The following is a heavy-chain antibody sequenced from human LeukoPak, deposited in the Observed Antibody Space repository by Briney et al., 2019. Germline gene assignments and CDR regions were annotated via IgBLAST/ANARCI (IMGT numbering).Heavy chain of an antibody. CDR3: ARGRIRLKAIVVVVAATPQGFDP. Sequence: SETLSLTCAVYGGSFSGYYWSWIRQPPGKGLEWIGEINHSGSTNYNPSLKSRVTISVDTSKNQFSLKLSSVTAADTAVYYCARGRIRLKAIVVVVAATPQGFDPWGQGTLVTVSS. D-gene: IGHD2-15*01. CDR2: INHSGST. J-gene: IGHJ5*02. CDR1: GGSFSGYY. V-gene: IGHV4-34*01.